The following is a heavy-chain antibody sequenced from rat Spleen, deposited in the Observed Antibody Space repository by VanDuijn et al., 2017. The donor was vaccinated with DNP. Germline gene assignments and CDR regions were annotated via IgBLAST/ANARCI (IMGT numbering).Heavy chain of an antibody. Sequence: EVQLVESEGDPVQPGRSLTLSCVVSGFTFNNDWMTWVRQVPGKGLEWVASITTGGDITYYPDSVKGRFTVSRDHAKNTLYLRLNSLRSEDTATYYCASGFGWFAYWGQGTLVTVSS. CDR3: ASGFGWFAY. J-gene: IGHJ3*01. CDR1: GFTFNNDW. V-gene: IGHV5-31*01. CDR2: ITTGGDIT. D-gene: IGHD4-1*01.